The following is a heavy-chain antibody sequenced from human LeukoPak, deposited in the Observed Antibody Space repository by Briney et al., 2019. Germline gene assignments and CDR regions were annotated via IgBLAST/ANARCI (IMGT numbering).Heavy chain of an antibody. CDR1: GGSISSSSYY. CDR3: VSRGGEGTSREDY. J-gene: IGHJ4*02. Sequence: SETLSLTCTVSGGSISSSSYYWGWIRQPPGKGLEWIGSIYYSGSTYYNPSLKSRVTISVDTSKNQFSLKLSSVTAADTAVYYCVSRGGEGTSREDYWGQGTLVTVSS. V-gene: IGHV4-39*07. D-gene: IGHD2-21*01. CDR2: IYYSGST.